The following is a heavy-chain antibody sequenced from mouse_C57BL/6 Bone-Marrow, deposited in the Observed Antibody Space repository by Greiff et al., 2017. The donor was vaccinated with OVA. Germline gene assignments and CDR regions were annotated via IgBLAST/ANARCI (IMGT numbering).Heavy chain of an antibody. J-gene: IGHJ1*03. CDR2: IDPYNGGT. Sequence: EVQLQQSGPELVKPGASVKISCKASGYTFTDYYMNWVKQSHGQSLEWIGVIDPYNGGTSYNQKFKGKATLTVDKSSSTAYMELRSLTSEDSAVYYCARSQHRVLYWYFDVWGTGTTVTVSS. D-gene: IGHD3-2*02. CDR1: GYTFTDYY. V-gene: IGHV1-26*01. CDR3: ARSQHRVLYWYFDV.